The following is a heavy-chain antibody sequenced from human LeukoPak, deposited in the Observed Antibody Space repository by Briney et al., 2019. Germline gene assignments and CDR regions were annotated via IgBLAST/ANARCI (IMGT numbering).Heavy chain of an antibody. J-gene: IGHJ4*02. CDR2: IYPGDSDT. CDR1: GYSFTTHW. D-gene: IGHD6-13*01. CDR3: ARQFGSWFDY. V-gene: IGHV5-51*01. Sequence: GESLKISCKGSGYSFTTHWIGWVRQMPGKGLEWRGIIYPGDSDTRDSPSFQGQVTISADKSITTAYLQWNNLKASDTAIYYCARQFGSWFDYWGQGTLVTVSS.